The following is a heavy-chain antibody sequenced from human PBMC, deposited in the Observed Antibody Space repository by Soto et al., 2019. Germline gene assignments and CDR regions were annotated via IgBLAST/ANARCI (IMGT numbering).Heavy chain of an antibody. J-gene: IGHJ3*02. CDR1: GFTFSSYA. CDR3: ATLGYCSGGSCYYPPGGAFDS. CDR2: ISGSGGST. D-gene: IGHD2-15*01. V-gene: IGHV3-23*01. Sequence: GGSLRLSCAASGFTFSSYAMSWVRQAPGKGLEWVSAISGSGGSTYYADSVKGRFTISRDNSKNTLYLQMNSLRAEDTAVYYCATLGYCSGGSCYYPPGGAFDSWGQGTMVTVSS.